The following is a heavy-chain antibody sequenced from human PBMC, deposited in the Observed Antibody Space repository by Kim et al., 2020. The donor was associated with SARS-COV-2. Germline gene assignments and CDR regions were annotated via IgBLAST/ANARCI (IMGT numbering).Heavy chain of an antibody. CDR1: GYTFTSYY. J-gene: IGHJ4*02. CDR2: INPSGGST. D-gene: IGHD3-22*01. CDR3: ARDKNPYYYDSSGYDY. V-gene: IGHV1-46*01. Sequence: ASVKVSCKASGYTFTSYYMHWVRQAPGQGLEWMGIINPSGGSTSYAQKFQGRVTMTRDTSTSTVYMELSSLRSEDTAVYYCARDKNPYYYDSSGYDYWGQGTLVTVSS.